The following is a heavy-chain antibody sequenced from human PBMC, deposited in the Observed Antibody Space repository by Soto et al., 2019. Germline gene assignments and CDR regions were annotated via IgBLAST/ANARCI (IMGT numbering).Heavy chain of an antibody. D-gene: IGHD6-13*01. CDR1: GFTFSSYG. V-gene: IGHV3-30*18. CDR2: ISYDGSNK. J-gene: IGHJ4*02. CDR3: AKDRRQQLLLDY. Sequence: QVQLVESGGGVVQPGRSLRLSCAASGFTFSSYGMHWVRQAPGKGLEWVAVISYDGSNKYYADSVKGRFTISRDNSKNTLYLQMNSLRAEDTAVYYCAKDRRQQLLLDYWGQGTLVTVSS.